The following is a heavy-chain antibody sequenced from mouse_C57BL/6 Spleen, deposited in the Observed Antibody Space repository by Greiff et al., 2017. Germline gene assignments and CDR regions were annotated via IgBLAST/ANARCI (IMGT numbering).Heavy chain of an antibody. D-gene: IGHD1-1*01. V-gene: IGHV1-19*01. CDR3: ARSPYSDNYFDY. Sequence: VQLQQSGPVLVKPGASVKMSCKASGYTFTDYYMNWVKQSHGKSLEWIGVINPYNGGTSYNQKFKGKATLTVDKSSSTAYMELNSLTSEDSAVYYCARSPYSDNYFDYWGQGTTLTVSS. CDR1: GYTFTDYY. CDR2: INPYNGGT. J-gene: IGHJ2*01.